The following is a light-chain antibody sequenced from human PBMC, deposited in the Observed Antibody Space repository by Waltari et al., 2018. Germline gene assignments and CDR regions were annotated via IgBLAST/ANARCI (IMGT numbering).Light chain of an antibody. CDR1: QSISSQ. J-gene: IGKJ3*01. V-gene: IGKV3-15*01. CDR2: GAS. CDR3: QQYHESPPIT. Sequence: EIVMTQSPATLSVSQGERATISCRASQSISSQLAWYQQKPGQAPRLLIYGASTRATGIPARFSGSGSGTEFTLTISSLQSEDFAVYFCQQYHESPPITFGPGTKVDIK.